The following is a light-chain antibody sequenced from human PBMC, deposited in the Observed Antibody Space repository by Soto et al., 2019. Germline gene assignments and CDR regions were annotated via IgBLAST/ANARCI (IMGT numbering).Light chain of an antibody. J-gene: IGKJ2*01. CDR1: QNISFY. Sequence: DIQMTPSPSSLSASVGDRVTITCRASQNISFYLNWYQQKPGKAPKLLIYAASNLQRGVPSRLSGSRSGTEFTPTIRSLQPEELATYFCQQRYATPVYTFGQGTNLEI. CDR3: QQRYATPVYT. CDR2: AAS. V-gene: IGKV1-39*01.